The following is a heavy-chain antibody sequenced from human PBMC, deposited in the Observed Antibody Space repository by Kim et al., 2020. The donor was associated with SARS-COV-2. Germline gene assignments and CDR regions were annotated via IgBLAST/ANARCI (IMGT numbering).Heavy chain of an antibody. CDR3: ARSTRQLVQGNYYYYYYMDV. J-gene: IGHJ6*03. V-gene: IGHV3-11*01. CDR2: ISNSSSTI. Sequence: GGSLRLSCAASGFTFSDYYMSWIRQAPGKGLEWVSYISNSSSTIYYADSVKGRFTISRDNAKNSLYLQMNSLRAEDTAVYYCARSTRQLVQGNYYYYYYMDVWGKGTTVTVSS. D-gene: IGHD6-6*01. CDR1: GFTFSDYY.